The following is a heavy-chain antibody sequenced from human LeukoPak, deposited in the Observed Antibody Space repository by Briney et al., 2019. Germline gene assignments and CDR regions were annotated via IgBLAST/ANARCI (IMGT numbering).Heavy chain of an antibody. D-gene: IGHD3-16*01. CDR3: ARQSALGELPLFDY. Sequence: SETLSLTCAVYGGSFSGYYWSWIRQHPGKGLEWIGYIYYSGSTYYNPSLKSRVTISVDTSKNQFSLKLSSVTAADTAVYYCARQSALGELPLFDYWGQGTLVTVSS. CDR1: GGSFSGYY. V-gene: IGHV4-34*01. J-gene: IGHJ4*02. CDR2: IYYSGST.